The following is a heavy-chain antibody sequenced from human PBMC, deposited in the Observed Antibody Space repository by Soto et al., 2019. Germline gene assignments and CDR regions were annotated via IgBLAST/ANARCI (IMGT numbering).Heavy chain of an antibody. V-gene: IGHV3-23*01. CDR3: AKGFLGSCSGARCYSFDY. CDR1: GFTFSSYA. CDR2: IIGSGGST. D-gene: IGHD2-15*01. J-gene: IGHJ4*02. Sequence: EVQLLESGGGLVQPGGSLRLSCAASGFTFSSYAMNLVRQTPGKGLEWVSSIIGSGGSTYYADSVKGRFTISRDNSKNTVYLQMNSLRAEDTAVYYCAKGFLGSCSGARCYSFDYWGQGTPVTVSS.